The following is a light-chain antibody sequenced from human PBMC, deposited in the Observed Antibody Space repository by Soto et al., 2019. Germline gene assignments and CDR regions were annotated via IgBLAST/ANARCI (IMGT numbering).Light chain of an antibody. Sequence: DIQMTQSPSSVSASVGDRVTITRRASQNITSWLAWYQQKLGKAPKLLISAASSLESGVPARFSGSGSGTDFTLTISSLQPEDFATYYCQQANRFPLSFGGGTKVEIK. CDR2: AAS. V-gene: IGKV1D-12*01. CDR3: QQANRFPLS. J-gene: IGKJ4*01. CDR1: QNITSW.